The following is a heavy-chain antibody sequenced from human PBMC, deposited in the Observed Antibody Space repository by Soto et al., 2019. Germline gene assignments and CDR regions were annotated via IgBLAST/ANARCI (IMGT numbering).Heavy chain of an antibody. CDR1: GYTFTSNG. D-gene: IGHD3-16*01. J-gene: IGHJ4*02. CDR3: AGGMGQPLDY. V-gene: IGHV1-18*01. Sequence: QVQLVQSGAEVKKPGASVKVSCKASGYTFTSNGISWVRQAPGQGLERMGWISAYNGNTNYAQQLQGRVTMTTDTSTSTGYMELSSLRADDTAVYCCAGGMGQPLDYWGQGTLVTVSS. CDR2: ISAYNGNT.